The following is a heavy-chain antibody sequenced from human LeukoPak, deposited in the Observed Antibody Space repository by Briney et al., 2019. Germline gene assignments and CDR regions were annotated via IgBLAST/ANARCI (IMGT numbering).Heavy chain of an antibody. D-gene: IGHD1-1*01. V-gene: IGHV3-15*01. CDR1: GFTFSNAW. Sequence: SGGSLRLSCAASGFTFSNAWMSWVRQAPGKGLEWIGRIKSKTDGGTTDYAAPVKGRFTISRDDSTDTLYLQLNNLKTEDTAIYYCTTDPRNGYYFDYWGQGTLVTVSS. J-gene: IGHJ4*02. CDR3: TTDPRNGYYFDY. CDR2: IKSKTDGGTT.